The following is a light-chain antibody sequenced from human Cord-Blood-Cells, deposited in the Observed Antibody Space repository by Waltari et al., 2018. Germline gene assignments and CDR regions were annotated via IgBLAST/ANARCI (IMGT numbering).Light chain of an antibody. V-gene: IGLV1-40*01. Sequence: QSVLTQPPSVSGAPGQRVTISCTGSSSNIGAGYDVHWYQQPPGTAPHLLIHGTSNPPPGVPDRFAGSTSGTAASLAITGLQAEDEADYYCQSYDSSLSGSVFGGGTKLTVL. CDR1: SSNIGAGYD. CDR3: QSYDSSLSGSV. CDR2: GTS. J-gene: IGLJ3*02.